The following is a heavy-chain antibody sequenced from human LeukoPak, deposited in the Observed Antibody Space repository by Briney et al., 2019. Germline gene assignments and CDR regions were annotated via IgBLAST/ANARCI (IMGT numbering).Heavy chain of an antibody. CDR1: GFTFSSYA. J-gene: IGHJ4*02. V-gene: IGHV3-23*01. D-gene: IGHD1-26*01. Sequence: GGSLRLSCAASGFTFSSYAMSWVRQAPGKGLEWVSAISNSGGGTYYADSVKGRFTISRDNSKNTLYLQMNTLRVEDTAVYYCARGQYSGSYFAFDYWGQGTLVTVSS. CDR2: ISNSGGGT. CDR3: ARGQYSGSYFAFDY.